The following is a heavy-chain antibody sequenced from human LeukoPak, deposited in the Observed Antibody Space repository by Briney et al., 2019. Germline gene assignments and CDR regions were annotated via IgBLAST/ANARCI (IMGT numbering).Heavy chain of an antibody. CDR3: ARAYCGGDCYPSLGY. CDR2: ISSSGSTI. Sequence: GGSLRLSCAASGFTFSDYYMSWIRQAPGKGLEWVSYISSSGSTIYYADSVKGRFTISRDNAKNSLYLQMNSLRAEDTAVYYCARAYCGGDCYPSLGYWGQGTLVTVSS. J-gene: IGHJ4*02. D-gene: IGHD2-21*02. V-gene: IGHV3-11*01. CDR1: GFTFSDYY.